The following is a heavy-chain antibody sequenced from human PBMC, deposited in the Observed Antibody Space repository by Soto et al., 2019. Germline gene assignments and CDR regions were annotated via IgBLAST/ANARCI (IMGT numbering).Heavy chain of an antibody. CDR2: INPNSGGT. Sequence: ASVKVSCKASGYTFTAYYMHWVRQAPGQGLEWMEWINPNSGGTNYAQKFQGRVTMTWDTSISTAYMELSRLRFDDTAVYYCARDLDSYGYLWGQGTLVTVSS. D-gene: IGHD5-18*01. CDR1: GYTFTAYY. J-gene: IGHJ5*02. V-gene: IGHV1-2*02. CDR3: ARDLDSYGYL.